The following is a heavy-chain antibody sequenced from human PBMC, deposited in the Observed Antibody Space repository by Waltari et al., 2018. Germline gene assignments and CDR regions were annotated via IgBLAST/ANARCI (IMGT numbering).Heavy chain of an antibody. CDR2: IYHSGST. Sequence: QLQLQESGSGLVKPSQTLSLTCAVSGGSISSGGYSWSWIRQPPGKGLEWIWYIYHSGSTYYNPSLKSRVTISVDRSKNQFSLKLSSVTAADTAVYYCARSPLITMVRGGGWFDPWGQGTLVTVSS. D-gene: IGHD3-10*01. CDR1: GGSISSGGYS. CDR3: ARSPLITMVRGGGWFDP. J-gene: IGHJ5*02. V-gene: IGHV4-30-2*01.